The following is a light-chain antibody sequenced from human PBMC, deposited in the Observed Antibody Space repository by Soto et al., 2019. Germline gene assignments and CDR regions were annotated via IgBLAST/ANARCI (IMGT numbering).Light chain of an antibody. CDR1: SSDVGGFNY. CDR2: DVS. J-gene: IGLJ1*01. CDR3: CPYAGTYSYV. Sequence: QSALTQPASVSGSPGQSITIPCTGTSSDVGGFNYVSWYQHHPGKAPKFMIYDVSKRPSGVPDRFSGSKSGNTASLTISGLQAEDEADYYCCPYAGTYSYVFGTGTKVTVL. V-gene: IGLV2-11*01.